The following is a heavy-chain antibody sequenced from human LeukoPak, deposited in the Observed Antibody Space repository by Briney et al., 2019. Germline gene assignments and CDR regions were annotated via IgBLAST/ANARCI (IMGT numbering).Heavy chain of an antibody. CDR2: MHYSGNT. D-gene: IGHD4-23*01. CDR1: GGSISSYY. CDR3: ARGPNYGGNSKDFDY. J-gene: IGHJ4*02. Sequence: SETLSLTCTVSGGSISSYYWSWIRQSPGKGLEWIGYMHYSGNTKYNSSLKSRVTISLDTSKNQFSLRLSSVTAADTAVYYCARGPNYGGNSKDFDYWGQGTLVTVSS. V-gene: IGHV4-59*01.